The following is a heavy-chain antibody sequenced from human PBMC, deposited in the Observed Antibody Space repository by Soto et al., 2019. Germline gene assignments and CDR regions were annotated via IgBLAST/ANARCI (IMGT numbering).Heavy chain of an antibody. D-gene: IGHD6-13*01. J-gene: IGHJ6*02. V-gene: IGHV3-30-3*01. Sequence: QVQLVESGGGVVQPGRSLRLSCAASGFTFSSYAMHWVRQAPGKGLEWVAVISYDGSNKYYADSVKGRFTISRDNSKNTLYLQMNSRGAEDTAVYYCARGEGSSSWYYYYYYGMDVWGQGTTVTVSS. CDR3: ARGEGSSSWYYYYYYGMDV. CDR2: ISYDGSNK. CDR1: GFTFSSYA.